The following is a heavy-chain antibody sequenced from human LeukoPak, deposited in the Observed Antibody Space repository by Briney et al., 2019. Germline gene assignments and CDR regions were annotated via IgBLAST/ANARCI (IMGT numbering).Heavy chain of an antibody. D-gene: IGHD5-18*01. V-gene: IGHV1-18*01. CDR1: GYDFKTYA. Sequence: ASVKVSCKSSGYDFKTYAVSWVRQAPGQGLEWMGWISAYNGNTNYAQKLQGRVTMTTDTSTSTAYMELRSLRSDDTAVYYCARGLIQLWSPLDYYGMDVWGQGTTVTVSS. CDR3: ARGLIQLWSPLDYYGMDV. CDR2: ISAYNGNT. J-gene: IGHJ6*02.